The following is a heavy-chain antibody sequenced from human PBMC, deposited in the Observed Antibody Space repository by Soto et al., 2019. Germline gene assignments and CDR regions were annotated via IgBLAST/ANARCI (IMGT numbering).Heavy chain of an antibody. D-gene: IGHD5-18*01. V-gene: IGHV3-23*01. CDR1: GFTLSSYA. Sequence: PGGSLRLSFAASGFTLSSYAMSWVRQAPGKGLEWVSAISGSGGITYYADSVKGRFTISRDNSKNTLYLQMNSLRAEDTAVYYCAKSQGNPGYSYGLPPYDYGIDVWRQGTTVTVSS. CDR2: ISGSGGIT. J-gene: IGHJ6*02. CDR3: AKSQGNPGYSYGLPPYDYGIDV.